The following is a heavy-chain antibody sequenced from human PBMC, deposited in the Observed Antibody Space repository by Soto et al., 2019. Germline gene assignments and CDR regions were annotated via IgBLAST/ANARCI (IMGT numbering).Heavy chain of an antibody. CDR1: GGSISSYY. Sequence: SETLSLTCTVSGGSISSYYWSWIRQPPGKGLEWIGYIYYSGSTNYNPSLKSRVTISVDTSKNQFSLKLGSVTAADTAVYYCARVPPHDYGDYVIDYWGQGTLVTVSS. V-gene: IGHV4-59*01. J-gene: IGHJ4*02. D-gene: IGHD4-17*01. CDR2: IYYSGST. CDR3: ARVPPHDYGDYVIDY.